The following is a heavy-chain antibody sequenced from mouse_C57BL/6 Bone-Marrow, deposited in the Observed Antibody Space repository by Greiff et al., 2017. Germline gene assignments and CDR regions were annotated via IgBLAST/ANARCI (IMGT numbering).Heavy chain of an antibody. V-gene: IGHV1-69*01. D-gene: IGHD3-2*02. J-gene: IGHJ4*01. Sequence: QVQLQQPGAELVMPGASVKLSCKASGYTFTSYWMHWVKQRPGKGLEWIGEIDPFDSYTNYNQKFKGKSTLTVDNSSSPAYMQLSSLTSEDSAVYYCAREVSSCYYAMDYWGTGTSVTVSS. CDR2: IDPFDSYT. CDR3: AREVSSCYYAMDY. CDR1: GYTFTSYW.